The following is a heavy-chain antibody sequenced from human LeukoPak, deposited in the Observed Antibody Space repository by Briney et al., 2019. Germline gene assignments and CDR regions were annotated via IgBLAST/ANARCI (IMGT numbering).Heavy chain of an antibody. Sequence: PGGSLRLSCATSGFTFSRLGMQWVRQAPGTGLEWVAVIHNDGTMGQYADSVKGRFTISKDFSRNTLRLQMHSMRDDDTAVYYCAKEGDEFRGYLDVWGKGTTVTVSS. V-gene: IGHV3-30*02. D-gene: IGHD5-12*01. J-gene: IGHJ6*04. CDR1: GFTFSRLG. CDR3: AKEGDEFRGYLDV. CDR2: IHNDGTMG.